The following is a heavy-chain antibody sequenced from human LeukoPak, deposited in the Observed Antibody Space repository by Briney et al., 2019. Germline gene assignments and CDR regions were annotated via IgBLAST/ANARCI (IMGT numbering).Heavy chain of an antibody. D-gene: IGHD3-3*01. CDR1: GGSFSGYY. J-gene: IGHJ5*02. CDR2: INHSGST. Sequence: SETLSLTCAVYGGSFSGYYWSWIRQPPGKGLEWIGEINHSGSTNYNPSLKSRVTISVDTSKNQFSLKLSSVTAADTAVYYCARLNYDFWSGYWFDPWGQGTLVTVSS. CDR3: ARLNYDFWSGYWFDP. V-gene: IGHV4-34*01.